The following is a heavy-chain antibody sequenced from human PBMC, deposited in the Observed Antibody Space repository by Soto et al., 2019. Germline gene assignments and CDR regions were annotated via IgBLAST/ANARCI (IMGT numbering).Heavy chain of an antibody. V-gene: IGHV1-18*04. CDR3: ASARVGFGEFPADY. CDR1: GYTFTSYG. CDR2: ISAYNGNT. Sequence: QVQLVHSGAEVKKPGASVKVSCKASGYTFTSYGISWVRQAPGQGLEWMGWISAYNGNTNYAQKLQGRVNMTTDTYTSTAYRELRSLRSDDTAVYYCASARVGFGEFPADYWGQGTLGTGSS. J-gene: IGHJ4*02. D-gene: IGHD3-10*01.